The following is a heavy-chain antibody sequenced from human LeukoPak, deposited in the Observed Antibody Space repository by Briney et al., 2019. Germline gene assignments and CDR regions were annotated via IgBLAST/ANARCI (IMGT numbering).Heavy chain of an antibody. CDR2: IIPFFGTT. V-gene: IGHV1-69*05. CDR1: GGAFSSYA. J-gene: IGHJ6*03. Sequence: VASVKVSCKASGGAFSSYAISWVRQAPGQGLEWMGRIIPFFGTTIYAQKFQGRVTITTDESTSTAYMELSSLRSEDTAVYYCARALGYYYMDVWGKGTTVIVSS. CDR3: ARALGYYYMDV.